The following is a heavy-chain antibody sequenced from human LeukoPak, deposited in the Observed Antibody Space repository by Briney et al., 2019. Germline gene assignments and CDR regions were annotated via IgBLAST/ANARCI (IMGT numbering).Heavy chain of an antibody. D-gene: IGHD3-3*01. J-gene: IGHJ3*02. V-gene: IGHV1-8*01. CDR2: MNPNSGNT. CDR3: ARVRFLKAFDI. Sequence: ASVRVSCKASGYTFTSYDINWVRQATGQGLEWMGWMNPNSGNTGYAQKFQGRVTMTRNTSIGTAYMELSSLRSEDTAVYYCARVRFLKAFDIWGQGTMVTVSS. CDR1: GYTFTSYD.